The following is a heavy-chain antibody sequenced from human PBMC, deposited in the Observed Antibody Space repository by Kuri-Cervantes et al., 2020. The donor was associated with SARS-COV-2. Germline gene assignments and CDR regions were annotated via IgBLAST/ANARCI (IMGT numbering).Heavy chain of an antibody. CDR1: GGSMRSYF. CDR3: ATTEGYYFHY. CDR2: IYFSGSS. J-gene: IGHJ4*02. D-gene: IGHD1-14*01. V-gene: IGHV4-59*08. Sequence: SETLSLTCSVSGGSMRSYFWTWIRQPPGKPLEYIGYIYFSGSSNYNPSLKSRVTISVDTSKNQFSLTLSSVTAADTAMYYCATTEGYYFHYWGQGTLVPVSS.